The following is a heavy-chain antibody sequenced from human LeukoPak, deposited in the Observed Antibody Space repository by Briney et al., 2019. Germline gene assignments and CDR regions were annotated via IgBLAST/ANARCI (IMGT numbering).Heavy chain of an antibody. D-gene: IGHD1-26*01. Sequence: SETLSLTCTVSGGSISSNSYYWGWIRQPPGKGPEWIGSISYSGTTYYSPSLKSRVTISVDTSKNQFSLRLSSVTAADTAVYYCAREEMPGKFDYWGQGILVTVSS. CDR3: AREEMPGKFDY. CDR2: ISYSGTT. V-gene: IGHV4-39*07. J-gene: IGHJ4*02. CDR1: GGSISSNSYY.